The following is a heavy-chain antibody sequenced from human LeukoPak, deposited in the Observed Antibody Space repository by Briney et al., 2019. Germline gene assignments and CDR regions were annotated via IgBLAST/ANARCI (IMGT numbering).Heavy chain of an antibody. CDR1: GFAFSTYV. Sequence: GGSLRLSCAASGFAFSTYVMSWVRQAPGKGLDWVSAIGPSGGTTYYADSVKGRFTISRDNSKDTLYLQMNSLRAEDTAVYYCAKRLGGSGFDYWGQGTLVTVSS. D-gene: IGHD3-16*01. J-gene: IGHJ4*02. CDR3: AKRLGGSGFDY. CDR2: IGPSGGTT. V-gene: IGHV3-23*01.